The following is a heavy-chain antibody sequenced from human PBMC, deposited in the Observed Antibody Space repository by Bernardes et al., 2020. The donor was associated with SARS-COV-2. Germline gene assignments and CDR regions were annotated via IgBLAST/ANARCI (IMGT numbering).Heavy chain of an antibody. CDR3: ATTPQYEYTRVFDF. CDR1: GFTFSSYT. CDR2: ISSSGAYV. D-gene: IGHD2-15*01. V-gene: IGHV3-21*01. Sequence: GGSLRLSCAASGFTFSSYTMNWVRQAPRKGPEWVSSISSSGAYVYYAESVKGRFTISRDNAKNSLYLQMNSLRAEDTAVYYCATTPQYEYTRVFDFWGQGTLVTVSS. J-gene: IGHJ4*02.